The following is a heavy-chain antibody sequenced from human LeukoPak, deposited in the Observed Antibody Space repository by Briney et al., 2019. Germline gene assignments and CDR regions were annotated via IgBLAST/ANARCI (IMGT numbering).Heavy chain of an antibody. CDR3: ATLNGHAFDI. CDR1: GFTFSSYG. J-gene: IGHJ3*02. V-gene: IGHV3-33*01. Sequence: PGGSLRLSCAASGFTFSSYGMHWVRQTPGKGLERVAVIWNDGSKKYYADSVKGRFTISRDDSKNTLSLQMNSLRAEDTAVYYCATLNGHAFDIWGQGTMVTVSS. D-gene: IGHD1-1*01. CDR2: IWNDGSKK.